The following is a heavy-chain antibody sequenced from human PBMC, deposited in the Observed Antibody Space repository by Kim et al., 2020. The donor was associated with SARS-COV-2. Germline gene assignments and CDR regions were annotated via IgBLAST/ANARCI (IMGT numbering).Heavy chain of an antibody. CDR3: AKDIGGSGENYFDY. CDR2: ISWNSGSI. CDR1: GFTFDDYA. Sequence: GGSLRLSCAASGFTFDDYAMHWVRQAPGKGLEWVSGISWNSGSIGYADSVKGRFTISRDNAKNSLYLQMNSLRAEDTALYYCAKDIGGSGENYFDYWGQGTLVTVSS. D-gene: IGHD3-10*01. V-gene: IGHV3-9*01. J-gene: IGHJ4*02.